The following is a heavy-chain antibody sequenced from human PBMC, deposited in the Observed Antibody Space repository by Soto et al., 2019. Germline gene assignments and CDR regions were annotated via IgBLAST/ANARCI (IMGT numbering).Heavy chain of an antibody. CDR2: ISGSGEST. CDR3: AKDRDGAAAGPTKFYGMDV. D-gene: IGHD6-13*01. Sequence: PGGSLRLSCAASGFTFSSYAMSWVRQAPGKGLEWVSVISGSGESTYYADSVRGRFTISRDNSTHTLYLQMNSLRAEDTAVYYCAKDRDGAAAGPTKFYGMDVWGQGTTVTVSS. J-gene: IGHJ6*02. CDR1: GFTFSSYA. V-gene: IGHV3-23*01.